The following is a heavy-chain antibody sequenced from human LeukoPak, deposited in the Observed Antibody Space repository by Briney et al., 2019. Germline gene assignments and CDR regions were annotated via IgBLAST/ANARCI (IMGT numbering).Heavy chain of an antibody. D-gene: IGHD5-12*01. CDR1: GGSFSGYY. Sequence: PSETLSLTCAVYGGSFSGYYWSWIRQPPGKGLEWIGEINHSGSTNYNPSLKSRVTISVDTSKNQFSLKLSSVTAADTAVYYCARESPVATGVFDYWGQGTLVTVSS. V-gene: IGHV4-34*01. J-gene: IGHJ4*02. CDR3: ARESPVATGVFDY. CDR2: INHSGST.